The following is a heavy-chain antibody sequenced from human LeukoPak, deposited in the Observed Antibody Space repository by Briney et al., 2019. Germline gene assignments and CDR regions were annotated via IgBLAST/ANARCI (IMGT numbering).Heavy chain of an antibody. CDR3: ERENYYYGMDV. V-gene: IGHV4-30-4*01. CDR2: IYYSGST. CDR1: GGSISSGDYY. Sequence: SETLSLTCTVSGGSISSGDYYWSWIRQPPGKGLEWIGYIYYSGSTYYNPSLKSRVTISVDTSKNQFSLQLNSVTPEDTAVYYCERENYYYGMDVWGQGTTVTVSS. J-gene: IGHJ6*02.